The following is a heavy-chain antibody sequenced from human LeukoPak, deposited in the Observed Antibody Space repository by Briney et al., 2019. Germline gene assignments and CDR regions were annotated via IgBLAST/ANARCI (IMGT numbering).Heavy chain of an antibody. CDR2: IYYSGST. CDR3: ARDGYYYDSSGYPAVDP. J-gene: IGHJ5*02. D-gene: IGHD3-22*01. Sequence: SETLSLTCTVSGGSISSGDYYWSWIRQPPGEGLEWIGYIYYSGSTYYNPSLKSRVTISVDTSKNQFSLKLSSVTAADTAVYYCARDGYYYDSSGYPAVDPWGQGTLVTVSS. V-gene: IGHV4-30-4*01. CDR1: GGSISSGDYY.